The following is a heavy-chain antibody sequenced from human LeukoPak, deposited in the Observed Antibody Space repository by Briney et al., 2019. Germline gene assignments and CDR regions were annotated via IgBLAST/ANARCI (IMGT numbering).Heavy chain of an antibody. J-gene: IGHJ4*02. D-gene: IGHD3-3*01. CDR1: GGSISSYY. Sequence: PSETLSLTCTVSGGSISSYYWGWIRQPPGKGLEWIGNIHHSGITNYNPSLKSRVSISIDTSRNQFSLKLTSLKAADTAVYYCAREGPIQFLEQIDFWGQGSLVTVSS. CDR3: AREGPIQFLEQIDF. V-gene: IGHV4-59*12. CDR2: IHHSGIT.